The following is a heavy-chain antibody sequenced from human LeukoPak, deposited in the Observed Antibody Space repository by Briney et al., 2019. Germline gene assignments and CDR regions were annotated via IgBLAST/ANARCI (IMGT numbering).Heavy chain of an antibody. CDR2: ISYDGSNK. CDR1: GFTFSSYA. D-gene: IGHD5-18*01. V-gene: IGHV3-30-3*01. CDR3: ARVGIQLWLPYYFDY. J-gene: IGHJ4*02. Sequence: GGSLRLSCAASGFTFSSYAMPWVRQAPGKGLEWVAVISYDGSNKYYADSVKGRFTISRDNSKNTLYLQMNSLRAEDTAVYYCARVGIQLWLPYYFDYWGQGTLVTVSS.